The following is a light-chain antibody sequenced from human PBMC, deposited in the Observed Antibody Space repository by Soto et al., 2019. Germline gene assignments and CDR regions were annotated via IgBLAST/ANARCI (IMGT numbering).Light chain of an antibody. V-gene: IGKV3-11*01. CDR3: QQRSNWPPQWT. CDR1: QSVSSY. Sequence: EIVLTQSPATLSLSPGERGTLPCRASQSVSSYLACYQQKPGQAPRLLIYDASNRATGIPARFSGSGSGTDFTLTISSLEPEDFAVYDCQQRSNWPPQWTFGQGTKVEIK. CDR2: DAS. J-gene: IGKJ1*01.